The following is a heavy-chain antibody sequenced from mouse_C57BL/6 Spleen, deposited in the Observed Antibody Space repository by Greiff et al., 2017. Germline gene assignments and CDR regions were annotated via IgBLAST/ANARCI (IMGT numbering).Heavy chain of an antibody. J-gene: IGHJ2*01. Sequence: VQLQQSGPELVKPGASVKISCKASGYAFSSSWMNWVKQRPGKGLEWIGRIYPGDGDTNYNGKFKGKATLTADKSSSTAYMQLRSLPSADSAVYFCARNSYLSYFDYWGQGTTLTVSS. CDR2: IYPGDGDT. CDR3: ARNSYLSYFDY. CDR1: GYAFSSSW. V-gene: IGHV1-82*01. D-gene: IGHD2-12*01.